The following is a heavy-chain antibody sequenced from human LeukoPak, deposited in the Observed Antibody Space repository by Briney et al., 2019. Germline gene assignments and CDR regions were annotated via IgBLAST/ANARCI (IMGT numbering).Heavy chain of an antibody. D-gene: IGHD3-22*01. V-gene: IGHV3-15*01. Sequence: GGSLRLYCAASGFTFSNAWMSWVRQAPGKGLEWVGRIKSKTDGGTTDYAAPVKGRFTISRDDSKNTLYLQMNSLKTEDTAVYYCTTDSPYYYDSSYNAFDIWGQGTMVTVSS. CDR3: TTDSPYYYDSSYNAFDI. J-gene: IGHJ3*02. CDR1: GFTFSNAW. CDR2: IKSKTDGGTT.